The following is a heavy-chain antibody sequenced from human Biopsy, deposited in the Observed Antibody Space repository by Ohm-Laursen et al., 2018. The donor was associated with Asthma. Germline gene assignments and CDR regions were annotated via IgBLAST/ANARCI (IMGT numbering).Heavy chain of an antibody. CDR3: ARLTYGSGSDYFDY. CDR2: INPNTGGT. D-gene: IGHD3-10*01. Sequence: SVKVSCKSSGYTFTAYFIHWVRQAPGQGLEWMGRINPNTGGTDYAQQFQGRVTMTRDTSISTAYMELNRLTSDDTAVYYCARLTYGSGSDYFDYWGQGALVTVSS. V-gene: IGHV1-2*06. CDR1: GYTFTAYF. J-gene: IGHJ4*02.